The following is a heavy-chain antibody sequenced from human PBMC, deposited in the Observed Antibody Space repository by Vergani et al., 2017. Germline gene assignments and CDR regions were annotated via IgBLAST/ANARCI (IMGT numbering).Heavy chain of an antibody. Sequence: QVQLVQSGAEVKKPGSSVKVSCKASGGTFSSYTISWVRQAPGQGLEWMGRIIPILGIANYAQKFQGRVTITADKSTSTAYMELSSLRSEDTAVYYCARQLGSGGSSSWGQGTLVTVSS. CDR1: GGTFSSYT. J-gene: IGHJ4*02. V-gene: IGHV1-69*02. CDR2: IIPILGIA. D-gene: IGHD6-13*01. CDR3: ARQLGSGGSSS.